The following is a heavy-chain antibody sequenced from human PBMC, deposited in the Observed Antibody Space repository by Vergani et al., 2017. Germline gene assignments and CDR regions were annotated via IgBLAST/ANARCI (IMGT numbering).Heavy chain of an antibody. D-gene: IGHD6-13*01. CDR2: IIPILGIA. Sequence: QVQLVQSGAEVKKPGASVKVSCKASGYTFSSYTISWVRQAPGQGLEWMGRIIPILGIANYAQKFQGRVTITADKSTSTAYMELSSLRSEDTAVYYCARQPSQRYSSSWYNWFDPWGQGTRVTVSS. V-gene: IGHV1-69*09. J-gene: IGHJ5*02. CDR1: GYTFSSYT. CDR3: ARQPSQRYSSSWYNWFDP.